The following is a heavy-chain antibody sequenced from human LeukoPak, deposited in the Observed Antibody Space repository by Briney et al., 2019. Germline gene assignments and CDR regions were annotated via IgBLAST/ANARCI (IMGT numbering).Heavy chain of an antibody. V-gene: IGHV1-18*01. CDR3: ARVGVQWQILGPFDY. J-gene: IGHJ4*02. CDR2: ISSYNDNR. Sequence: ASVKVSCKASGYTFSTFVISWVRQAPGQGLEWMGWISSYNDNRNYAQKFQGRVTLTTDTSTSTAHMELRSLRSDDSAVYYCARVGVQWQILGPFDYWGQGTLVSVSS. CDR1: GYTFSTFV. D-gene: IGHD3-3*01.